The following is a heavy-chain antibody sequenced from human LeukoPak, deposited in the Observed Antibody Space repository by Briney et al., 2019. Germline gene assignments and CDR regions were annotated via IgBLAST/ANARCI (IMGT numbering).Heavy chain of an antibody. CDR2: ISGSSASI. D-gene: IGHD3-3*01. J-gene: IGHJ5*02. CDR3: ARDVSLPWSGYYTGLGANWSDP. CDR1: GFTFSSYS. V-gene: IGHV3-21*01. Sequence: GGSLRLSCAASGFTFSSYSMNWVRQSPGKGLEWVSSISGSSASIYYADSVKGRFTISRDNSKNTLYLQMNSLRAEDTAVYYCARDVSLPWSGYYTGLGANWSDPWGQGTLVTVSS.